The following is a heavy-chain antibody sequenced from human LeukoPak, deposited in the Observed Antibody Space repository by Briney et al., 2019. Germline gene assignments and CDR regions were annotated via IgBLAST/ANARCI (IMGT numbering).Heavy chain of an antibody. J-gene: IGHJ4*02. D-gene: IGHD6-13*01. CDR2: ISHSGGST. V-gene: IGHV3-23*01. CDR1: GFTFSNYV. Sequence: GGSLRLSCADSGFTFSNYVMSWVRQAPGKGLEWVSVISHSGGSTYYADSVKGRFTISRDNSKNTLYLQMSSLRADDTAVYYCARRTYSTDQYYFDYWGQGTLVTVSS. CDR3: ARRTYSTDQYYFDY.